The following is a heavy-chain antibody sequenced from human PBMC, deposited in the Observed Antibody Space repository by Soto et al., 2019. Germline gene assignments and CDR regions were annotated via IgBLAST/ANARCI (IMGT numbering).Heavy chain of an antibody. J-gene: IGHJ6*03. CDR3: AARTGYYTSYYYMDV. Sequence: SVKVSCKASGGTFSSYSISWVRQAPGQGLEWMGGIIPIFGTANYAQKFQERVTITGDESTSTAYMELSSLRSEDTAIYYCAARTGYYTSYYYMDVWGKGTTVTVSS. V-gene: IGHV1-69*13. D-gene: IGHD3-9*01. CDR1: GGTFSSYS. CDR2: IIPIFGTA.